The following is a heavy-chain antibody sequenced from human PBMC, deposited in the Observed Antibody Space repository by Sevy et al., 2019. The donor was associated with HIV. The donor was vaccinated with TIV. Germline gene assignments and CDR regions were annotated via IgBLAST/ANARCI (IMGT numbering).Heavy chain of an antibody. CDR3: VRDERQGLPDY. Sequence: GGSLRLSCAVSGFMFSDYSMHWIRQAPGKGLEWVTLISYDGSNKLYAGSVQGRFTISRDNSKNILFLQMNSVRDEDTAVYYCVRDERQGLPDYWGLGTLVTVSS. J-gene: IGHJ4*02. CDR2: ISYDGSNK. V-gene: IGHV3-30-3*01. CDR1: GFMFSDYS.